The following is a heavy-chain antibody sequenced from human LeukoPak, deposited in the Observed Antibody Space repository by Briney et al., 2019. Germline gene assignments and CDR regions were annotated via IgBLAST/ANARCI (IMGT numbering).Heavy chain of an antibody. V-gene: IGHV4-34*01. J-gene: IGHJ4*02. D-gene: IGHD6-13*01. CDR1: GGSISNYY. CDR2: INHSGST. CDR3: ARRWITAAAGRGDFDY. Sequence: SETLSLTCTVSGGSISNYYWSWIRQPPGKGLEWIGEINHSGSTNYNPSLKSRVTISVDTSKNQFSLKLSSVTAADTAVYYCARRWITAAAGRGDFDYWGQGTLVTVSS.